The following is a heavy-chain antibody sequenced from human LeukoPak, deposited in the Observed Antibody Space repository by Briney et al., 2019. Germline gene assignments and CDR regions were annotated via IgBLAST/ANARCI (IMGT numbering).Heavy chain of an antibody. V-gene: IGHV3-23*01. CDR3: ARGFSSTWDY. CDR1: GFTFSSYA. D-gene: IGHD6-13*01. Sequence: GGSLRLSCAASGFTFSSYAMSWVRQAPGEGLEWVSAISGSGGSTYYADSVKGRFTISRDNAKNSLYLQMNSLRAEDTAVYYCARGFSSTWDYWGQGTLVTVSS. J-gene: IGHJ4*02. CDR2: ISGSGGST.